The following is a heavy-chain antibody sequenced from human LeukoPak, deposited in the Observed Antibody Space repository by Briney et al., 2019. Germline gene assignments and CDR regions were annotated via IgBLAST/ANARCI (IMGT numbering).Heavy chain of an antibody. V-gene: IGHV4-39*07. CDR2: IYYSGST. J-gene: IGHJ5*02. CDR1: GGSISSSSYY. CDR3: ARVPRYCSSTSCFRGAFDP. Sequence: PSETLSLTCTVSGGSISSSSYYWDWIRQPPGKGLEWIGYIYYSGSTYYNPSLKSRVTISVDTSKSQFSLKLSSVTAADTAVYYCARVPRYCSSTSCFRGAFDPWGQGTLVTVSS. D-gene: IGHD2-2*01.